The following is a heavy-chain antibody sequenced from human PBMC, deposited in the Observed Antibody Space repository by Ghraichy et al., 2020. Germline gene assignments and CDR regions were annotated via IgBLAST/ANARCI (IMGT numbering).Heavy chain of an antibody. CDR1: GFTFRSYW. CDR2: IKQDGSEK. Sequence: GESLNISCAASGFTFRSYWMTWVRQAPGKGLEWVANIKQDGSEKYYVDSVKGRFTVSRDNAKNSLFLQMNSLRVEDTAVYYCARLLPREAKDSWGQGTMVTVSS. V-gene: IGHV3-7*01. CDR3: ARLLPREAKDS. J-gene: IGHJ4*02. D-gene: IGHD3-10*01.